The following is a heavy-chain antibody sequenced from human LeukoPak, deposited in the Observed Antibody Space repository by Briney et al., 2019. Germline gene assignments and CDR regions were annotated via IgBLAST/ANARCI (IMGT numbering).Heavy chain of an antibody. CDR1: GYTFTGYY. V-gene: IGHV1-2*02. CDR3: ARVPYDFWSGYDKIPEYFQH. D-gene: IGHD3-3*01. Sequence: ASVKVSCKASGYTFTGYYLHWVRQAPGQGLEWTGWINPNSGGTNYAQKFQGRVTMTRDTSISTAYMELSRLRSDDTAVYYCARVPYDFWSGYDKIPEYFQHWGQGTLVTVSS. CDR2: INPNSGGT. J-gene: IGHJ1*01.